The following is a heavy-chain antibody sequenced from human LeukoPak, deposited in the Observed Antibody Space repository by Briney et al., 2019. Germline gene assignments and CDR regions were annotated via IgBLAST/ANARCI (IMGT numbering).Heavy chain of an antibody. CDR2: INHSGST. V-gene: IGHV4-34*08. CDR3: ARRDYGSGSYYNLYYYYGMDV. D-gene: IGHD3-10*01. Sequence: SETLSLTCAAYGGTFSGYYWSWIRQPPGKGLEWIGEINHSGSTNYNPSLKSRVTISVDTSKNQFSLKLSSVTAADTAVYYCARRDYGSGSYYNLYYYYGMDVWGKGTTVTVSS. CDR1: GGTFSGYY. J-gene: IGHJ6*04.